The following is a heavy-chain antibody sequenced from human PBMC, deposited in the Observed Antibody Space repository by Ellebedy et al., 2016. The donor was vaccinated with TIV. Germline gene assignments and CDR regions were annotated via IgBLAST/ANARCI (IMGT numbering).Heavy chain of an antibody. CDR3: AREDCSSTSCYELDY. CDR2: ISSSGSTI. Sequence: GGSLRLXXAASGFTFSDYYMSWIRQAPGKGLEWVSYISSSGSTIYYADSVKGRFTISRDNAKNSLYLQMNSLRAEDTAVYYCAREDCSSTSCYELDYWGQGTLVTVSS. J-gene: IGHJ4*02. D-gene: IGHD2-2*01. V-gene: IGHV3-11*01. CDR1: GFTFSDYY.